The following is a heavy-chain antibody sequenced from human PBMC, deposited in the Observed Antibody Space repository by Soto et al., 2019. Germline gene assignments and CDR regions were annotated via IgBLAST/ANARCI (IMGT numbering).Heavy chain of an antibody. J-gene: IGHJ4*02. D-gene: IGHD3-22*01. Sequence: ASVKVSCKASGYTFTSYGIGWVRQAPGQVLEWMGWISAYNGNTNYAQKLQGRVTMTTDTSTSTAYMELRSLRSDDTAVYYCARDPLTSYFDSSGYYLYYFDYWGQGTLVTVSS. V-gene: IGHV1-18*01. CDR2: ISAYNGNT. CDR1: GYTFTSYG. CDR3: ARDPLTSYFDSSGYYLYYFDY.